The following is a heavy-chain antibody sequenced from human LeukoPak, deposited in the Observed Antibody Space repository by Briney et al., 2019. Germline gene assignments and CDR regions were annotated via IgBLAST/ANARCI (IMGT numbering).Heavy chain of an antibody. D-gene: IGHD1-26*01. V-gene: IGHV3-53*01. CDR3: ARGGGYYAIDY. J-gene: IGHJ4*02. Sequence: PGGSLRLSCAASGFTVNSNYMNWVRQAPGKGLEWVSVVYSDDTTYYADSVKGRFTISRDNSKNTLYLQMNNLRAEDTAVYYCARGGGYYAIDYWGQGILVTVSS. CDR2: VYSDDTT. CDR1: GFTVNSNY.